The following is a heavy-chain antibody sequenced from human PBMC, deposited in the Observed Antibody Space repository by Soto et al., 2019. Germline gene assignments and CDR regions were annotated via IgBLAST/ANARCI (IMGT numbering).Heavy chain of an antibody. V-gene: IGHV3-15*01. CDR3: TWNADVHRGMLV. Sequence: EVQVVESGGGLVKPGDSLRLSCVVSGLIFSDAWVSWVRQAPGKGLEWLGRIRNGGATDYPAPVKGRFTMSRDDSKNTLYLQLSSMITEDTALYYCTWNADVHRGMLVWGQGTTVTVSS. CDR1: GLIFSDAW. J-gene: IGHJ6*02. CDR2: IRNGGAT. D-gene: IGHD1-1*01.